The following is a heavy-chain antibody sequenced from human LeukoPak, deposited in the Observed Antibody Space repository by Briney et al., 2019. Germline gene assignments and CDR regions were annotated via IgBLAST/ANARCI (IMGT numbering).Heavy chain of an antibody. CDR3: ARDRFAAGTYYFDY. CDR2: ISWDGGST. D-gene: IGHD6-13*01. Sequence: GGSLRLSCAASGFTFDDYTMHWVRQAPGKGLEWVSLISWDGGSTYYADSVKGRFTISRDNAKNSLYLQVNSLRAEDTAVYYCARDRFAAGTYYFDYWGQGTLVTVSS. J-gene: IGHJ4*02. V-gene: IGHV3-43*01. CDR1: GFTFDDYT.